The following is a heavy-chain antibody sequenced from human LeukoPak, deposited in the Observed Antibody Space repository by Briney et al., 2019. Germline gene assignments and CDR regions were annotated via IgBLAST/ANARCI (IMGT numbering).Heavy chain of an antibody. V-gene: IGHV3-30*02. D-gene: IGHD3-3*01. J-gene: IGHJ4*02. CDR1: GFTFSSYG. CDR2: IRYDGSNK. Sequence: GGSLRLSCAASGFTFSSYGMHWVRQAPGKGLKWVAFIRYDGSNKYYADSVKGRFTTSRDNSKNTLYLQMNSLRAEDTAVYYCAKDYNDFWSTYNYFDYWGQGTLVTVSS. CDR3: AKDYNDFWSTYNYFDY.